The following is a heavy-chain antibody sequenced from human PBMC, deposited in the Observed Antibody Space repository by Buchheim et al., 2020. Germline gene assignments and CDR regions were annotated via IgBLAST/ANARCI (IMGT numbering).Heavy chain of an antibody. Sequence: QVQLQQWGAGLLKPSETLSLTCAVYGGSFSGYYWSWFRQPPGKGLEWIGEINHSGSTNYNPSLKSRVTISVDTSKNQFSLKLSSVTAADTAVYYCARDLIAVAGTGYWGQGTL. V-gene: IGHV4-34*01. CDR3: ARDLIAVAGTGY. D-gene: IGHD6-19*01. CDR1: GGSFSGYY. J-gene: IGHJ4*02. CDR2: INHSGST.